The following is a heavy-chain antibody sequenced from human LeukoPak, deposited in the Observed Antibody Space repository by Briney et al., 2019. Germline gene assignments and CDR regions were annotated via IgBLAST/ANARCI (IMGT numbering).Heavy chain of an antibody. J-gene: IGHJ6*03. CDR2: INPNSGGT. CDR1: GYTFTGYY. D-gene: IGHD6-13*01. Sequence: ASVKVSCKASGYTFTGYYMHWVRQAPGQGLEWMGWINPNSGGTNYAQKFQGRVTMTRDTSISTAYMELSRLRSDDTAVYYCARVAHSSSWYSIYYYYYMDVWGKGTTVTISS. CDR3: ARVAHSSSWYSIYYYYYMDV. V-gene: IGHV1-2*02.